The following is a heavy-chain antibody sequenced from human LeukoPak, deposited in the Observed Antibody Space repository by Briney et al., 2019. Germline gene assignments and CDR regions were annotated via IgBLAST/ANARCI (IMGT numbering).Heavy chain of an antibody. CDR1: GGSISSYY. V-gene: IGHV4-4*07. J-gene: IGHJ6*02. CDR2: IYTSGST. D-gene: IGHD6-13*01. Sequence: SETLSLTCTVSGGSISSYYWSWIRQPAGKGLEWIGRIYTSGSTNYNPSLKSRVTMSVDTSKNQFTLKLSSVTAADTAVYYCARDLIPYSSSWSSWRPYYNYYGMDVWGQGTTVTVSS. CDR3: ARDLIPYSSSWSSWRPYYNYYGMDV.